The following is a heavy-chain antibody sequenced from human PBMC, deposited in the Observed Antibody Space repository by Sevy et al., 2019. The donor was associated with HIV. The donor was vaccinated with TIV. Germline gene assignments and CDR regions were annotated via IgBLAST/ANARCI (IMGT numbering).Heavy chain of an antibody. V-gene: IGHV3-7*01. CDR1: GFTLRTFW. Sequence: GGSLRLSCAASGFTLRTFWMSWVRQAPGKGLEWVAHIKQDGTEKYHVDSVKGRFTIARDNANNSLNLLMNSLRADDTAVYYCARYIGGRPRGYYFDSWGQGTLVTVSS. D-gene: IGHD6-6*01. CDR2: IKQDGTEK. J-gene: IGHJ4*02. CDR3: ARYIGGRPRGYYFDS.